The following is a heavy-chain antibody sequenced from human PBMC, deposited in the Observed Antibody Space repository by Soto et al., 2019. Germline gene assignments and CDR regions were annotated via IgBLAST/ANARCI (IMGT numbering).Heavy chain of an antibody. V-gene: IGHV3-23*01. CDR3: AKVESKGTAMVRPFDY. CDR1: GFTFSSYA. D-gene: IGHD5-18*01. Sequence: PGGSLRLSCAASGFTFSSYAMSWVRQAPGKGLEWVSAISGSGGSTYYADSVKGRFTISRDNSKNTLYLQMNSLGAEDTAVYYCAKVESKGTAMVRPFDYWGQGTLVTVSS. CDR2: ISGSGGST. J-gene: IGHJ4*02.